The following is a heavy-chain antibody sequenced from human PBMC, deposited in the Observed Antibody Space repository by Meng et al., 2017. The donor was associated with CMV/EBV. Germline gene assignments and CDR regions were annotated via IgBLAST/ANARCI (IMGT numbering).Heavy chain of an antibody. CDR3: AREGGYSGYGVDY. V-gene: IGHV4-39*07. Sequence: QLQLQKSGPGLVKPSETLSLTCTVSGGSISSSSYYWGWIRQPPGKGLEWIGSIYYSGSTYYNPSLKSRVTISVDTSKNQFSLKLSSVTAADTAVYYCAREGGYSGYGVDYWGQGTLVTVSS. CDR2: IYYSGST. J-gene: IGHJ4*02. CDR1: GGSISSSSYY. D-gene: IGHD5-12*01.